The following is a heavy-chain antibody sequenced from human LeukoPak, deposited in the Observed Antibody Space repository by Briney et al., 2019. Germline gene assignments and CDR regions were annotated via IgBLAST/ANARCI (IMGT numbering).Heavy chain of an antibody. D-gene: IGHD6-13*01. CDR1: GFTFSSYG. V-gene: IGHV3-30*03. CDR2: ISYDGSNK. J-gene: IGHJ5*02. Sequence: GRSLRLSCAASGFTFSSYGMHWVRQAPGKGLEWVAVISYDGSNKYYADSVKGRFTISRDNSKNTLYLQMNSLRAEDAAVYYCARPRGAAAGTFGFDPWGQGTLVTVSS. CDR3: ARPRGAAAGTFGFDP.